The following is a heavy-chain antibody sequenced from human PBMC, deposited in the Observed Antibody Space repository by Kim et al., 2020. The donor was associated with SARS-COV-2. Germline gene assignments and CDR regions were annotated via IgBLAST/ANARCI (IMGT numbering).Heavy chain of an antibody. Sequence: ASVKVSCKASGYTFTSYGISWVRQAPGQGLEWMGWISAYNGNTNYAQKLQGRVTMTTDTSTSTAYMELRSLRSDDTAVYYCARGGLTGTTGGGDYYYYYGMDVWGQGTTVTVSS. CDR3: ARGGLTGTTGGGDYYYYYGMDV. D-gene: IGHD1-7*01. CDR2: ISAYNGNT. CDR1: GYTFTSYG. V-gene: IGHV1-18*01. J-gene: IGHJ6*02.